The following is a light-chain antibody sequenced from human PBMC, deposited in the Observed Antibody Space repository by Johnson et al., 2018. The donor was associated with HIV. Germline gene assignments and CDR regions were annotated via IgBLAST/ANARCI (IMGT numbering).Light chain of an antibody. J-gene: IGLJ1*01. Sequence: VLTQPPSVSAAPGQKVTISCSGSSSNIGNNYVSWYQQVPGTAPKLLIYDNNRRPSGIPDRFSGSKSGTSATLGITGLQTGDAADYYCVTWDGSLSAGAVFGTGTKVTVL. CDR3: VTWDGSLSAGAV. CDR1: SSNIGNNY. V-gene: IGLV1-51*01. CDR2: DNN.